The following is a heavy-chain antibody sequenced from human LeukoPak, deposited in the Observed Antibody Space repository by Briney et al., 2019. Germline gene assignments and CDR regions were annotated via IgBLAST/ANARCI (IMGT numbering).Heavy chain of an antibody. Sequence: GASVKVSCKASGYIFTNYAINWMRQAPGQGLEWMGGIIPIFGTANYAQKFQGRVTITADESTSTAYMELSSLRSEDTAVYYCARRMASRPRQQLVSYYFDYWGQGTLVTVSS. D-gene: IGHD6-13*01. J-gene: IGHJ4*02. CDR3: ARRMASRPRQQLVSYYFDY. CDR1: GYIFTNYA. V-gene: IGHV1-69*13. CDR2: IIPIFGTA.